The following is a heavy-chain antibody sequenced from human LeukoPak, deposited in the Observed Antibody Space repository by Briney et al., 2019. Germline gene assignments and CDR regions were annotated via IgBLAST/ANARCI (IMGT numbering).Heavy chain of an antibody. Sequence: GGSLRLSCTASGFTFRSDAMCWVRQAPGKGLEWVAAMSNSGGSTYYADCVKGRLTISRDNSKNTLYLQMNSLRAEDTPVYYCAKDDGSGFGRGYFDNWGQGTLVTVSS. CDR2: MSNSGGST. CDR3: AKDDGSGFGRGYFDN. V-gene: IGHV3-23*01. J-gene: IGHJ4*02. D-gene: IGHD3-10*01. CDR1: GFTFRSDA.